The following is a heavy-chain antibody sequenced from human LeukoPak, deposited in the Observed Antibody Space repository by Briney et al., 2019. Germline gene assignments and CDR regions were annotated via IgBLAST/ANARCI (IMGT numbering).Heavy chain of an antibody. CDR2: INTDGSTT. Sequence: PGGSLRLSCAASGFTFSRYWMHWVRQAPGKGLVWASRINTDGSTTSYADSVRGRFTISRDNAENTVYLQMNSLGAEDTALYFCARVNTGNWYFDLWGRGTLVTVSS. CDR1: GFTFSRYW. CDR3: ARVNTGNWYFDL. J-gene: IGHJ2*01. V-gene: IGHV3-74*01. D-gene: IGHD3-10*01.